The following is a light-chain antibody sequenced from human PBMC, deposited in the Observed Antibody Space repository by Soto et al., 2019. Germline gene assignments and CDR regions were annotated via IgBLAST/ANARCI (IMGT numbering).Light chain of an antibody. J-gene: IGKJ1*01. Sequence: DIQMTQSPSTLSAGVGDRVTITCRANQRISTYLNWYQQKPGKAPTLQIYAASSLQSGVPSRFSGGGSGTDFTLTINTLQPEEFATYFCQQCYSSPRTFGQGTKVEIK. CDR3: QQCYSSPRT. CDR1: QRISTY. V-gene: IGKV1-39*01. CDR2: AAS.